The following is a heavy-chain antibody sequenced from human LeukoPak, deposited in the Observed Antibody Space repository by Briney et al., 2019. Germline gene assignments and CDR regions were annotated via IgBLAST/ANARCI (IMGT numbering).Heavy chain of an antibody. J-gene: IGHJ5*02. CDR2: IYYSRST. V-gene: IGHV4-59*12. CDR1: GGSISAYY. CDR3: ARGFAKTNWFDP. Sequence: SETLSLTCTVSGGSISAYYWSWIRQPPGKGLEWIGYIYYSRSTNYNPSLKSRVTISVDTSKNQFSLKLSSVTAADTAVYYCARGFAKTNWFDPWGQGTLVTVSS.